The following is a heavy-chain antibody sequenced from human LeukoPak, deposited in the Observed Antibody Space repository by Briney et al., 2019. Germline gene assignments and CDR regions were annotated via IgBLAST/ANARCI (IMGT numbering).Heavy chain of an antibody. CDR3: ARLPRGYSGFLDY. V-gene: IGHV4-30-2*01. CDR1: GGSISSGGYS. D-gene: IGHD5-12*01. J-gene: IGHJ4*02. Sequence: SETLSLTCAVSGGSISSGGYSWSWIRQPPGKGLEWIGYIYHSGSTNYNPSLKSRVTISVDTSKNQFSLKLSSVTAADTAVYYCARLPRGYSGFLDYWGQGTLVTVSS. CDR2: IYHSGST.